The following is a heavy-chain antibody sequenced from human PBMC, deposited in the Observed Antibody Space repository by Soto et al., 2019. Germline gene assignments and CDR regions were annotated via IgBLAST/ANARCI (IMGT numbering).Heavy chain of an antibody. J-gene: IGHJ4*02. V-gene: IGHV1-69*13. Sequence: SVKVSCKTSGGTFSDYFITWVRQAPGQGLEWMGGIIPVSSTTDYAQKSLGRVSFTADLSTSAVYMEVTSLISEDTAMYYCARGWFGELWGFDYWGPGTPVTVSS. CDR3: ARGWFGELWGFDY. D-gene: IGHD3-10*01. CDR2: IIPVSSTT. CDR1: GGTFSDYF.